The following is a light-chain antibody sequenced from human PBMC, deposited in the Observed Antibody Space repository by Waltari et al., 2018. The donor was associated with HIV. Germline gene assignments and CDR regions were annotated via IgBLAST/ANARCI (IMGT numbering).Light chain of an antibody. CDR1: SFNIGNNY. V-gene: IGLV1-51*01. J-gene: IGLJ3*02. CDR2: DNN. CDR3: GTWDSSLSAWV. Sequence: QSVLTQPPSVSAAPGQKVTISCSGSSFNIGNNYVSWYQQLPGTAPKLLIYDNNKRPSGIPDRFSGSKSGTSATLGSTGLQTGDEADYYCGTWDSSLSAWVFGGGTKLTVL.